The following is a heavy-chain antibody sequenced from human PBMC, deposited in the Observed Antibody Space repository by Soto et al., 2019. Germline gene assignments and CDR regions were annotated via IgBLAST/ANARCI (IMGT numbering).Heavy chain of an antibody. V-gene: IGHV1-69*06. J-gene: IGHJ4*02. D-gene: IGHD3-10*01. CDR3: ARVRVIRGVIPSHFGL. Sequence: QAHLAQSGAEVKKPGSSVTVSCKASGGTFNSYGISWVRQAPGQGLDWMGVIIPLYGTVNYAQKFQGRVSITADKSTSTAYMDLNSLRSDDTAVYYCARVRVIRGVIPSHFGLLGQRTQVSVSS. CDR1: GGTFNSYG. CDR2: IIPLYGTV.